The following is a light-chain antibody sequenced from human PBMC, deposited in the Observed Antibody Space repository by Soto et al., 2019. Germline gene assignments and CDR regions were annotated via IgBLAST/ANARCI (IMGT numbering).Light chain of an antibody. CDR3: QQRSNWPPIT. V-gene: IGKV3-11*01. CDR2: DAS. Sequence: EVVMRQSPATLSVSPGEGATLSCRASQSVSSYLAWYQQKPGQAPRLLIYDASNRATGIPARFSGSGSGTDFALTISSLEPEDFALYYCQQRSNWPPITFGQGTRLEIK. CDR1: QSVSSY. J-gene: IGKJ5*01.